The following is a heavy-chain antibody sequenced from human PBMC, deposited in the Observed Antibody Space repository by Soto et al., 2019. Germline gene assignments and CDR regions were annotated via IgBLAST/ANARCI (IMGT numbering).Heavy chain of an antibody. CDR2: IIPIFGTA. D-gene: IGHD2-21*02. CDR3: ASPVATVYYYYGMDV. J-gene: IGHJ6*02. CDR1: GGTFSSYA. Sequence: QVQLVQSGAEVKKPGSSVKVSCKASGGTFSSYAITWVRQAPGQGLEWMGGIIPIFGTADYAQKFQGRVTXTXAXSXXAAYMELSSLRSEDTAVYYCASPVATVYYYYGMDVWGQGTTVTVSS. V-gene: IGHV1-69*05.